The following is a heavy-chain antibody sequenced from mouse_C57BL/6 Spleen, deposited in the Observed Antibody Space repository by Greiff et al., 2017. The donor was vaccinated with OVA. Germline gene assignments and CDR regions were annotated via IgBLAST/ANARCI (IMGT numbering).Heavy chain of an antibody. D-gene: IGHD2-5*01. CDR3: AREDSNYDYFDY. CDR2: IYPSDSET. V-gene: IGHV1-61*01. CDR1: GYTFTSYW. Sequence: QVQLQQPGAELVRPGSSVKLSCKASGYTFTSYWMDWVKQRPGQGLEWIGNIYPSDSETHYNQKFKDKATLTVDKSSSTAYMQLSSLTSEDSAVYYCAREDSNYDYFDYWGQGTTLTVSS. J-gene: IGHJ2*01.